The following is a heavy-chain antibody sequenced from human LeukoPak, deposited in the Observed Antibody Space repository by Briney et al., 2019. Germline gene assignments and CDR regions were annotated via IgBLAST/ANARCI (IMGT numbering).Heavy chain of an antibody. CDR2: ISYDGSNK. J-gene: IGHJ4*02. CDR1: GFTFSSYA. CDR3: ATLVEMATIVFDY. D-gene: IGHD5-24*01. V-gene: IGHV3-30-3*01. Sequence: PGGSLRLSSAASGFTFSSYAMHWVRQAPGKGLEWVAVISYDGSNKYYADSVKGRFTISRDNSKNTLYLQMNSLRAEDTAVYYCATLVEMATIVFDYWGQGTLVTVSS.